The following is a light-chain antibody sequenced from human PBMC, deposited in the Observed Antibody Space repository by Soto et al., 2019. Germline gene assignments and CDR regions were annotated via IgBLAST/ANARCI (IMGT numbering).Light chain of an antibody. CDR2: AAS. Sequence: DIQMTQSPSTLSASVGDRVTITCRASQSISSWLAWYQQKPGKAPKRLIYAASSLQSGVPSRFSGSGSGTEFTLTISSLQPEDFATYYCLQHNSYPITLGQGTRLEIK. V-gene: IGKV1-5*01. CDR1: QSISSW. CDR3: LQHNSYPIT. J-gene: IGKJ5*01.